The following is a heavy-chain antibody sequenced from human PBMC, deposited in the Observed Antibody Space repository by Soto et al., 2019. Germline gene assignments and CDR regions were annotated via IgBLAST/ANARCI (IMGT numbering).Heavy chain of an antibody. Sequence: QVQLVQSGTEVKKPGSSVTVSCKASGGPYNKYTISWVRQAPGQGLEWMGRTIPIFDITNYAQKFQGRVTITADKSTSTVHMDLSSLRSEDTAVYYCARSLLGDNYDRDGLDNCGQGTLVTVSS. CDR1: GGPYNKYT. V-gene: IGHV1-69*02. CDR2: TIPIFDIT. D-gene: IGHD3-22*01. J-gene: IGHJ4*02. CDR3: ARSLLGDNYDRDGLDN.